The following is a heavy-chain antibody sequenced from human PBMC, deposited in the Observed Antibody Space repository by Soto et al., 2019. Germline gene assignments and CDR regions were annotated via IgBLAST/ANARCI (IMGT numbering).Heavy chain of an antibody. D-gene: IGHD1-7*01. CDR1: GGSISSYY. CDR3: ARAEWGITGTTSYYSGMDV. CDR2: IYYSGST. J-gene: IGHJ6*02. V-gene: IGHV4-59*01. Sequence: PSETLSLTCTASGGSISSYYWSWIRQPPGKGLEWIGYIYYSGSTNYNPSLKSRVTISVDTSKNQFSLKLSSVTAADTAVYYCARAEWGITGTTSYYSGMDVWGQGTTVTLSS.